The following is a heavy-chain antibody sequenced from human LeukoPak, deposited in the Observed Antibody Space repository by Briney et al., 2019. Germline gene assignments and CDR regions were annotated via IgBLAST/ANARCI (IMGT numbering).Heavy chain of an antibody. CDR3: ARVERRGVAGTLYPYYYYYGMDV. D-gene: IGHD6-19*01. CDR2: IIPIFGTA. Sequence: SVKVSCKASGGTISSYAISWVRQAPGQGLEWMGGIIPIFGTANYAQKFQGRVTITADESTSTAYMELSSLRSEDTAVYYCARVERRGVAGTLYPYYYYYGMDVWGQGTTVTVSS. CDR1: GGTISSYA. V-gene: IGHV1-69*01. J-gene: IGHJ6*02.